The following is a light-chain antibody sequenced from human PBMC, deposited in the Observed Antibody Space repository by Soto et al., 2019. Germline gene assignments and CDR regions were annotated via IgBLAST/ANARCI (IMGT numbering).Light chain of an antibody. CDR2: DAS. V-gene: IGKV3-11*01. Sequence: EIVLTQSPATLSLSPGERATLSCRASQSVSSYFAWYQQKPGQAPRLLIYDASNRATGIPARFSGSGSGTDFTLTISSLESEDFAVYYCQQRSSWPLTFGQGTRLEIK. J-gene: IGKJ5*01. CDR1: QSVSSY. CDR3: QQRSSWPLT.